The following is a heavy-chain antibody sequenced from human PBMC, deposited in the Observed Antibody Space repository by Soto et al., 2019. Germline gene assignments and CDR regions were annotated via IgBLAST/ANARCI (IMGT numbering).Heavy chain of an antibody. CDR2: ISGSGGST. CDR3: AKDQSGWLLSYFDY. D-gene: IGHD2-21*02. V-gene: IGHV3-23*01. CDR1: GFTFSSYA. J-gene: IGHJ4*02. Sequence: EVQLLESGGGLVQPGGSLRLSCAASGFTFSSYAMSWVRQAPGKGLEWVSAISGSGGSTYYADSVKGRFTISRDNSKNTLYLQINSLGAEYTAVYYCAKDQSGWLLSYFDYWGQGTLVTVSS.